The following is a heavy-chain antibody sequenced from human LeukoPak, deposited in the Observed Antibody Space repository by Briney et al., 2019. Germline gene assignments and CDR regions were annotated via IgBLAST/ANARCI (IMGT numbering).Heavy chain of an antibody. CDR2: INCNSGAT. J-gene: IGHJ3*01. CDR1: GYTFIGYY. V-gene: IGHV1-2*02. D-gene: IGHD3-22*01. CDR3: ARKPLDYYETLDAFDL. Sequence: GASVKVSCKAAGYTFIGYYLHWVRQVPGQGLEWMGWINCNSGATNLAQKFQGRVTMTKDRPIRTAYMELKSLRSDDTAIYYCARKPLDYYETLDAFDLWGQGTMVIVSS.